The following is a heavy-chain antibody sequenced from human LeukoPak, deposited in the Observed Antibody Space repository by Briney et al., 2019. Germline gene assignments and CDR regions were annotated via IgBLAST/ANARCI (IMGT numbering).Heavy chain of an antibody. J-gene: IGHJ4*02. CDR3: ARGIVGARSGNTHIDY. D-gene: IGHD1-26*01. CDR2: IYYSGST. Sequence: SETLSLTCTVSGGSVSSGSYYWSWIRQPPGKGLEWIGYIYYSGSTNYNPSLKSRVTISVDTSKNQFSLKLSSVAAADTAVYYCARGIVGARSGNTHIDYWGQGTLVTVSS. V-gene: IGHV4-61*01. CDR1: GGSVSSGSYY.